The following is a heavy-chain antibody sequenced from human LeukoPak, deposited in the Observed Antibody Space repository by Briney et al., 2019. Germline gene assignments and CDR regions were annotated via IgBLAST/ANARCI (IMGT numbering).Heavy chain of an antibody. CDR1: GFTFSTYV. D-gene: IGHD3-9*01. Sequence: GGSLRLSCPASGFTFSTYVMTWVRQAPGKGLEWVAVISYDGSNKYYADSVKGRFTISRDNSKNTLYLQMNSLRAEDTAVYYCARDKKNILTGYFVPLYYFDYWGQGTLVTVSS. CDR2: ISYDGSNK. CDR3: ARDKKNILTGYFVPLYYFDY. J-gene: IGHJ4*02. V-gene: IGHV3-30*03.